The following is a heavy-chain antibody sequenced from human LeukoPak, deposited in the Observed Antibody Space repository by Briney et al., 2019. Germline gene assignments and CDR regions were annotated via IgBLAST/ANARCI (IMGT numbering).Heavy chain of an antibody. CDR3: ASFRGYSS. V-gene: IGHV1-18*01. CDR2: ISVYNGNT. D-gene: IGHD5-18*01. J-gene: IGHJ4*02. Sequence: ASVKVSCKASGYIFINYGITWVRQAPGQGLEWMGWISVYNGNTDYAQNLQGRVTMTTDTSTSTAYMELRSLRSDDTAVYYCASFRGYSSWGQGTLVTVSS. CDR1: GYIFINYG.